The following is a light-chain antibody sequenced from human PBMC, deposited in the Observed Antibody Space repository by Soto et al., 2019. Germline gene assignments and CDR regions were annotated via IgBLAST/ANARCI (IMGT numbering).Light chain of an antibody. CDR1: QSISRW. V-gene: IGKV1-5*01. CDR2: DAS. CDR3: HQYDSSPWT. Sequence: DIPITWSPSSLSAYLVASVTITCRASQSISRWLAGYQQKPGRAPKLLIYDASSWESGGTSRCSGSGAWTEFSLTTSNLQPDDFVASYCHQYDSSPWTFGQGSKV. J-gene: IGKJ1*01.